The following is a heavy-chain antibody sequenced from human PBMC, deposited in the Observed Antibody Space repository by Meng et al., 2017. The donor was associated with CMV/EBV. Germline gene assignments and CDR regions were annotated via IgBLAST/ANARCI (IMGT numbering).Heavy chain of an antibody. CDR2: IYYSGST. V-gene: IGHV4-30-4*08. CDR1: GGSISSGDYY. D-gene: IGHD2-2*01. J-gene: IGHJ4*02. CDR3: ARVGRTSCYDY. Sequence: ASRPGLLKPPQPLSLTSYVAGGSISSGDYYWSWISQPPGKGLEWIGYIYYSGSTYYNPSLKSRVTISVDTSKNQFSLKLSSATAADTAVYYCARVGRTSCYDYWGQGTLVTVSS.